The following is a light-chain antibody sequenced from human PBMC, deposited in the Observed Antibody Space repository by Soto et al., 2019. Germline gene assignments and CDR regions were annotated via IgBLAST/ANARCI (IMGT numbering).Light chain of an antibody. CDR1: SSDVGGYNY. V-gene: IGLV2-14*01. CDR2: EVS. J-gene: IGLJ3*02. CDR3: SSYTSCSTVV. Sequence: QSALTQPASVSGSPGQSITISCTGTSSDVGGYNYVSWYQQHPSKAPKLMIYEVSYRPSGVSDRFSGSKSGNTASLTISGLQAEDEADYYCSSYTSCSTVVFGGGTKVTVL.